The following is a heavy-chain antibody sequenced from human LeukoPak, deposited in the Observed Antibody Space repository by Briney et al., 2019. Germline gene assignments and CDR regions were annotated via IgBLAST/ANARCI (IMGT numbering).Heavy chain of an antibody. D-gene: IGHD3-22*01. V-gene: IGHV3-23*01. CDR1: GVTFSSYG. Sequence: GGSLRLSCAASGVTFSSYGMSWVRQAPGKGLEWVSAISGSGGSTYYADSVKGRVTISRDNSKSTLYLEMTSLRAEDTAVYYCAKGLSYYYDSSGHFGGYYFDYWGQGTLVTVSS. CDR2: ISGSGGST. CDR3: AKGLSYYYDSSGHFGGYYFDY. J-gene: IGHJ4*02.